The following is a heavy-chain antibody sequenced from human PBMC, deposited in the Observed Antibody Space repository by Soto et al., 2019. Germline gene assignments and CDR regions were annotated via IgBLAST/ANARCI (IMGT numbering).Heavy chain of an antibody. D-gene: IGHD1-7*01. J-gene: IGHJ4*02. Sequence: SEGSLRLSCATSGFLFGSYTMNWVRQAPGKGLQWVSFISGCGYSTYYADSVKGRFTISRDDSKNTLYLQMDSLRVEDTTIYYCAKAWNYYAELDYWGQGTRVTVSS. V-gene: IGHV3-23*01. CDR1: GFLFGSYT. CDR2: ISGCGYST. CDR3: AKAWNYYAELDY.